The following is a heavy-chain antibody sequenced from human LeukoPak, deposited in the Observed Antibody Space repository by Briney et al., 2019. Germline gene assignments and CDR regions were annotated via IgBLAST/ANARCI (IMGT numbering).Heavy chain of an antibody. J-gene: IGHJ3*02. CDR1: GGSISSYY. CDR2: IYYSGST. V-gene: IGHV4-59*01. Sequence: PSETLSLTCTVSGGSISSYYWSWIRQPPGKGLEWIGYIYYSGSTNYNPSLKSRVTISVDTSKNQFSLKLSSVTAADTAVYYCARDHRLLGYYYDSSGSHDAFDIWGQGTMVTVSS. D-gene: IGHD3-22*01. CDR3: ARDHRLLGYYYDSSGSHDAFDI.